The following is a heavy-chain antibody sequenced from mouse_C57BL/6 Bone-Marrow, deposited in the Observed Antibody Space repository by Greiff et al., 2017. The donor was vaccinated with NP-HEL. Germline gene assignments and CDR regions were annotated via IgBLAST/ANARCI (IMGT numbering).Heavy chain of an antibody. CDR1: GYTFTSYW. V-gene: IGHV1-74*01. Sequence: QVHVKQPGAELVKPGASVKVSCKASGYTFTSYWMHWVKQRPGQGLEWIGRIHPSDSDTNYNQKFKGKATLTVYKSSSKAYMQLNSLTSENSAVYYCAPIYDGYYGAMDYWGQGTSVTVSS. CDR2: IHPSDSDT. D-gene: IGHD2-3*01. CDR3: APIYDGYYGAMDY. J-gene: IGHJ4*01.